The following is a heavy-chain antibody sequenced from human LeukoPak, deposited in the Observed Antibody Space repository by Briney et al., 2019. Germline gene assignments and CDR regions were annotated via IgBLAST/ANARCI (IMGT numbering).Heavy chain of an antibody. V-gene: IGHV4-59*11. J-gene: IGHJ3*02. Sequence: SETLSLTCTVSGGSISSHYWSWIRQPPGKGLEWIGYIYYSGSTNYNPSLKSRVTISVDTSKNQFSLKLSSVTAADTAVYYCARDIGDAYCGGDCSTGAFDIWGQGTMVTVSS. CDR3: ARDIGDAYCGGDCSTGAFDI. D-gene: IGHD2-21*02. CDR2: IYYSGST. CDR1: GGSISSHY.